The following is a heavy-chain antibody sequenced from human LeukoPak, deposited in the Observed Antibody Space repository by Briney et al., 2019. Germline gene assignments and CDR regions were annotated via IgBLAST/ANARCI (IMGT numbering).Heavy chain of an antibody. J-gene: IGHJ4*02. CDR3: ARGGSANYFYYFDY. V-gene: IGHV1-46*01. D-gene: IGHD3-16*01. CDR1: GYTFSGYY. Sequence: ASVKVSCKASGYTFSGYYMHWVRQAPGQGLEWMGVINPSGGTTTYAQKFQGRVTMTRDTSTSTLYMELSSLRPEDTAVYYCARGGSANYFYYFDYWGQGPLVTVSS. CDR2: INPSGGTT.